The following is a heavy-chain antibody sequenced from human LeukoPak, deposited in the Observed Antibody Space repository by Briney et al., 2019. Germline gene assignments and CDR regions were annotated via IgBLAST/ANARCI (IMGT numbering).Heavy chain of an antibody. D-gene: IGHD1-26*01. CDR1: GYSISSGYY. V-gene: IGHV4-38-2*02. Sequence: SETLSLTCTVSGYSISSGYYWGWIRQPPGKGLEWIGSIYHSGSTYYNPSLKSRVTISVDTSKNQFSLKLSSVNAADTAVYYCAREGGSYYFVGPPIWGQGTLVTVSS. CDR2: IYHSGST. J-gene: IGHJ4*02. CDR3: AREGGSYYFVGPPI.